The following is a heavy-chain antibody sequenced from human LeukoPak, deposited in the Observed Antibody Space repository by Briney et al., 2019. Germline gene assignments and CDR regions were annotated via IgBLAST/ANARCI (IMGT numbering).Heavy chain of an antibody. V-gene: IGHV4-59*12. CDR2: IYYSGST. D-gene: IGHD6-19*01. CDR3: AREAQYGSGWYEDY. CDR1: GGSISSYY. J-gene: IGHJ4*02. Sequence: SETLSLTCTVSGGSISSYYWSWIRQPPGKGLEWIGYIYYSGSTNYNPSLKSRVTISVDTSKNQFSLKLSSVTAADTAVYYCAREAQYGSGWYEDYWGQGTLVTVSS.